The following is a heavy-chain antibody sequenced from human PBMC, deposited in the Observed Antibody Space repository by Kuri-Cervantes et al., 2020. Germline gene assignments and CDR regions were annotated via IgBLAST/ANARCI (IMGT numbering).Heavy chain of an antibody. CDR2: ISSSGSTI. V-gene: IGHV3-48*04. Sequence: GESLKISCAASGFTFSSYGMHWIRQAPGKGLEWVSYISSSGSTIYYADSVKGRFTISRDNAKNSLYLQMNSLRAEDTAVYYCARGVASPNWFDPWGQGTLVTVSS. D-gene: IGHD2-15*01. CDR3: ARGVASPNWFDP. J-gene: IGHJ5*02. CDR1: GFTFSSYG.